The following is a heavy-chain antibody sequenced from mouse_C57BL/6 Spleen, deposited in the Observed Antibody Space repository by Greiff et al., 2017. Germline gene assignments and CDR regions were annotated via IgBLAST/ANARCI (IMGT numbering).Heavy chain of an antibody. CDR3: AREEGSSYFDY. Sequence: EVQGVESGGGLVKPGGSLKLSCAASGFTFSSYAMSWVRQTPEKRLEWVATISDGGSYTYYPDNVKGRFTISRDNAKNNLYLQMSHLKSEDTAMYYCAREEGSSYFDYWGQGTTLTVSS. V-gene: IGHV5-4*01. J-gene: IGHJ2*01. D-gene: IGHD1-1*01. CDR2: ISDGGSYT. CDR1: GFTFSSYA.